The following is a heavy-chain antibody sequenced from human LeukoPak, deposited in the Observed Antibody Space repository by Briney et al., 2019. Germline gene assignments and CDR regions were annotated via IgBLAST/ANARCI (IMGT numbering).Heavy chain of an antibody. Sequence: PGGSLRLSCAASGFTFSNYWMHWVRQAPGKGLVWVSRISSDGSGTSYADSVKGRFTISRDNAKNTLYLQMNNLRAEDTAAYYCARGVAGSRHFDYWGQGTLVTVSS. CDR2: ISSDGSGT. CDR3: ARGVAGSRHFDY. V-gene: IGHV3-74*01. J-gene: IGHJ4*02. CDR1: GFTFSNYW. D-gene: IGHD6-19*01.